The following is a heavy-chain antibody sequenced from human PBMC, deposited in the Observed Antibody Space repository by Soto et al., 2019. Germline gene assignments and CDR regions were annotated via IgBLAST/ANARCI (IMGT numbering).Heavy chain of an antibody. V-gene: IGHV4-39*01. Sequence: QLQLQESGPGLVKPSETLSLTCTVSGGSISSSSYYWGWIRQPPGKGLEWIGSIYYSGSTYYNPSLKSRVAISVDTSKNQFSLKLSSVTAADTAAYYCARLTIVPRRFDYWGQGTLVTVSS. J-gene: IGHJ4*02. CDR3: ARLTIVPRRFDY. CDR2: IYYSGST. D-gene: IGHD3-16*02. CDR1: GGSISSSSYY.